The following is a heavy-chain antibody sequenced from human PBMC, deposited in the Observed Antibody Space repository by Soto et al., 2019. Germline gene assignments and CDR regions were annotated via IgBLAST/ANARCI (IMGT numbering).Heavy chain of an antibody. CDR2: IKSKTDGGTT. Sequence: EVQLVESGGGLVKPGGSLRLSCEASGFTFSNAWMNWVRQAPGKGLEWVGRIKSKTDGGTTDYAAPVKGRFTISRDDSKNTLYLQMNSLKTEDTAVYYCTTGSAAAGTYYYYGMDVWGQGTTVTVSS. CDR1: GFTFSNAW. J-gene: IGHJ6*02. CDR3: TTGSAAAGTYYYYGMDV. V-gene: IGHV3-15*07. D-gene: IGHD6-13*01.